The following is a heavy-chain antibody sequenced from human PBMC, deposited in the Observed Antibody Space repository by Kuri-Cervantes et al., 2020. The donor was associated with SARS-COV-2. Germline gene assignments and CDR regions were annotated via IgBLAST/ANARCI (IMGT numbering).Heavy chain of an antibody. Sequence: GGSLRLSCAASGFTFSSYGMHWVRQAPGKGLEWVAAIWYDGSNKYYADSVKGRFTISRDSSKNTLYLQMNSLRAEDTAVYYCARDPVVVAAADWDGMDVWGQGTTVTVSS. V-gene: IGHV3-33*08. J-gene: IGHJ6*02. CDR3: ARDPVVVAAADWDGMDV. CDR2: IWYDGSNK. CDR1: GFTFSSYG. D-gene: IGHD2-15*01.